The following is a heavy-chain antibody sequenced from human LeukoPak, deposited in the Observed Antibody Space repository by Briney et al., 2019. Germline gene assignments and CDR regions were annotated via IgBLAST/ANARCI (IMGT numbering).Heavy chain of an antibody. J-gene: IGHJ4*02. CDR3: ARVLWGATAFDY. Sequence: ASVKVSCKASGYTFTGYYIHWVRQAPGQGLEWMGWINPDSGDTLYAQKFQGRVTVTRDTSISTAYMELSRLISDDTAVYYCARVLWGATAFDYWGQGTLVTVSS. V-gene: IGHV1-2*02. CDR1: GYTFTGYY. D-gene: IGHD1-26*01. CDR2: INPDSGDT.